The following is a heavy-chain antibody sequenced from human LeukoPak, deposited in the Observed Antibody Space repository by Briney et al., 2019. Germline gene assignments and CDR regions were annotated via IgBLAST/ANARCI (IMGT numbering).Heavy chain of an antibody. Sequence: GGSLRLSCAASGFTVSSNYMSWVRQAPGKGLEWVSVIYSGGSTYYADSVKGRFTISRDNSKNTLYLQMNSLRAEDTAIYYCASVVVTAIRDYWGQGTLVIVSS. V-gene: IGHV3-53*01. CDR1: GFTVSSNY. D-gene: IGHD2-21*02. CDR3: ASVVVTAIRDY. J-gene: IGHJ4*02. CDR2: IYSGGST.